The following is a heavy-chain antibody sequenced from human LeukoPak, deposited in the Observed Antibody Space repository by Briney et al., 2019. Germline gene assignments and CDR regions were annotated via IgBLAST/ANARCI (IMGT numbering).Heavy chain of an antibody. Sequence: GSLRLSCAASGFTFSSYAMSWVRQPPGKGLEWIASIYYSGNTYYSPSLKSRVTISVDTSKNQSSLKLSSVTAADTAVYFCARGPYSYDSSGAFDIWGQGTMVTVSS. CDR1: GFTFSSYA. CDR3: ARGPYSYDSSGAFDI. D-gene: IGHD3-22*01. J-gene: IGHJ3*02. CDR2: IYYSGNT. V-gene: IGHV4-39*07.